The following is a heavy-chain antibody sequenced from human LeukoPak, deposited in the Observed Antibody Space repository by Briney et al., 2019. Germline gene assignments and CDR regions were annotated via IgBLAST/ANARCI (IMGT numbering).Heavy chain of an antibody. V-gene: IGHV4-30-2*01. CDR2: IYHSGST. Sequence: SQTLSLTCAVSGGSISSGGYSWSWIRQPPGKGLEWIGYIYHSGSTYYNPSLKSRVTISVDRSKNQSSLKLSSVTAADSAVYYCAGGIWGAFDIWGQGTMVTVSS. J-gene: IGHJ3*02. CDR1: GGSISSGGYS. D-gene: IGHD1-26*01. CDR3: AGGIWGAFDI.